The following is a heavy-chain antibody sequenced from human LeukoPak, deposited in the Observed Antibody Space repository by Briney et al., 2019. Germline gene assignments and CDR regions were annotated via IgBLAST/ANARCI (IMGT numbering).Heavy chain of an antibody. D-gene: IGHD3-10*01. CDR2: ISSSSSYI. CDR3: ASITMVRGVNGWFDP. V-gene: IGHV3-21*01. CDR1: GFTFSSYS. J-gene: IGHJ5*02. Sequence: GGPLRLSCAASGFTFSSYSMNWVRQAPGKGLEWVSSISSSSSYIYYADSVKGRFTISRDNAKNSLYLQMNSLRAEDTAVYYCASITMVRGVNGWFDPWGQGTLVTVSS.